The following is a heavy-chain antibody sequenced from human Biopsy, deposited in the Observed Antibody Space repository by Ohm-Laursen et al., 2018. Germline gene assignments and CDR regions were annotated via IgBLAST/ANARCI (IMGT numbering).Heavy chain of an antibody. Sequence: ASVKVSCKASGYMFYSYGVSWVRLAPGQGPEWMGWISGYNGNTNYPQSLQGRVTLTTDTSANTAYMELRSLRSDDTAVYFCARVREGGLLDYWGQGILVTVSS. CDR2: ISGYNGNT. CDR1: GYMFYSYG. V-gene: IGHV1-18*01. J-gene: IGHJ4*02. D-gene: IGHD3-16*01. CDR3: ARVREGGLLDY.